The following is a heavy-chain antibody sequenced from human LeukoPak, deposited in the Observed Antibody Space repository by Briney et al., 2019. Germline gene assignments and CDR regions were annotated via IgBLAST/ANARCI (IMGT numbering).Heavy chain of an antibody. CDR3: ARGSRYHYDSSGYYYEEYFQH. V-gene: IGHV4-59*01. Sequence: SETLSLTCTVSGASLRSFYWSWVRQPPGKGLEWNGYIYYIGRTTYNPSPKSRVAISVATSKNQFSLKLSSVTAADTAVYYCARGSRYHYDSSGYYYEEYFQHWGQGTPVTVSS. CDR2: IYYIGRT. CDR1: GASLRSFY. D-gene: IGHD3-22*01. J-gene: IGHJ1*01.